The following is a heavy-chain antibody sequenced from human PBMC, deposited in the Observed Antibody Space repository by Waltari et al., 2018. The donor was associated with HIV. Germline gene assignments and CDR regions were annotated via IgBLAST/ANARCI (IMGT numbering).Heavy chain of an antibody. J-gene: IGHJ5*02. D-gene: IGHD3-10*01. V-gene: IGHV4-38-2*02. CDR2: MFHNGST. CDR1: GYSISSGYF. Sequence: QVQLQESGPGLVKPSETLSLTCAVSGYSISSGYFWGWNRQPPGKALEWIGSMFHNGSTYYNPSLKSRVTISVDTSKNQFSLKLSSVTSADTVIYYCAREWGTLMVAWFDPWGQGTLVTVSS. CDR3: AREWGTLMVAWFDP.